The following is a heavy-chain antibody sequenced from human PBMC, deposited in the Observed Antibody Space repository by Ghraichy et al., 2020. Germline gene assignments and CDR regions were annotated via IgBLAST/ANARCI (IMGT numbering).Heavy chain of an antibody. V-gene: IGHV3-30-3*01. J-gene: IGHJ4*02. Sequence: GGSLRLSCAASGFTFSSYAMHWVRQAPGKGLEWVAVISYDGSNKYYADSVKGRFTISRDNSKNTLYLQMNSLRAEDTAVYYCARELSITIFGVVIGERFGSYYFDYWGQGTLVTVSS. CDR3: ARELSITIFGVVIGERFGSYYFDY. D-gene: IGHD3-3*01. CDR1: GFTFSSYA. CDR2: ISYDGSNK.